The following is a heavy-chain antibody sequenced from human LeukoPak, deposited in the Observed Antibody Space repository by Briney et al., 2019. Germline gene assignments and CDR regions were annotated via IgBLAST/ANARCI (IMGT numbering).Heavy chain of an antibody. CDR3: ATEGQYYYYLDV. V-gene: IGHV1-2*02. CDR2: INPKSGDT. J-gene: IGHJ6*03. Sequence: ASVKVSCKSSGYTFIDHYMHWVRQAPGQGLEWMGWINPKSGDTNYSQKFQGRVTMTRDTSISTVYMELSGLTSDDTALYYCATEGQYYYYLDVWGKGTTVTVSS. CDR1: GYTFIDHY. D-gene: IGHD4-11*01.